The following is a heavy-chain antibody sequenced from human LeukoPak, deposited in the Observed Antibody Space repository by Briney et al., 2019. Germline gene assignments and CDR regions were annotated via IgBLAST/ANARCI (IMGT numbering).Heavy chain of an antibody. V-gene: IGHV4-4*09. CDR2: IYTSGGT. D-gene: IGHD6-6*01. CDR3: ARLTRLSTSPDRYYLDY. CDR1: GDYISSYY. Sequence: SETLPLTCTVSGDYISSYYWSWIRQPPGKGPEWNGYIYTSGGTNYTPSLKGRVTISIDTSKNQFSLKLSSVTAADSAVYYCARLTRLSTSPDRYYLDYWGQGTLVTVSS. J-gene: IGHJ4*02.